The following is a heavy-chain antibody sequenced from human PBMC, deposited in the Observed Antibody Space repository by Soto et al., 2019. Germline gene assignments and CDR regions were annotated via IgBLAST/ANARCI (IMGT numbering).Heavy chain of an antibody. CDR2: INGGSTT. V-gene: IGHV3-23*01. CDR1: GFTFSSYA. J-gene: IGHJ6*02. D-gene: IGHD3-3*01. CDR3: AKDKDWSGVYGMDV. Sequence: PGGSLRLSCAASGFTFSSYAMSWVRQAPGKGLEWVTAINGGSTTYYADSVKGRFTISGDNSKNTLYLQMNSLRAEDTAVYYCAKDKDWSGVYGMDVWGQGTTVTVS.